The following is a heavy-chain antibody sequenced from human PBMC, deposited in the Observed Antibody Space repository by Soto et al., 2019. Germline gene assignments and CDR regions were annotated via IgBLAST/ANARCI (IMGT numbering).Heavy chain of an antibody. CDR1: GFTFSTYA. D-gene: IGHD2-2*01. J-gene: IGHJ4*02. CDR3: AKGGEGSCSKTSCLYFSDY. V-gene: IGHV3-23*01. Sequence: GGSLRLSCAASGFTFSTYAMSWVRQAPGKGLEWVSTISGSGDSTYYANSVKGRFTISRDNSRNTLDLQMNSLRVEDTAVYYCAKGGEGSCSKTSCLYFSDYWXQXTLVTV. CDR2: ISGSGDST.